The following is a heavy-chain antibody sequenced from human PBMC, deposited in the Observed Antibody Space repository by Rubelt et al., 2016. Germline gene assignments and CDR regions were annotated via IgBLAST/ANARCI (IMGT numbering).Heavy chain of an antibody. CDR1: GFAFSSFW. CDR3: VSGGHMDV. Sequence: DVQLVESGGGLVQPGGSLRLSCAASGFAFSSFWMSWARQAPGKGLEWVANMNPGGSEQHYVDSVNGRFIISRDNAKNSVDLQLNNLRAEDTAVYHCVSGGHMDVGGRGTTVTVSS. V-gene: IGHV3-7*02. J-gene: IGHJ6*03. CDR2: MNPGGSEQ.